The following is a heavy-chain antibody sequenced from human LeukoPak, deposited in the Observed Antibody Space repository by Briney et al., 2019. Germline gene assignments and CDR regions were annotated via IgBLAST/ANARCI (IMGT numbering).Heavy chain of an antibody. D-gene: IGHD1-26*01. CDR2: INPNSGGT. J-gene: IGHJ4*02. Sequence: ASVKVSCKASGYTFTAYYMHWVRQAPGQGLEWMGWINPNSGGTNYAQKFQGRVTMTRDTSISTAYMELSRLRSDDTAVYYCARGVSGTYSFDYWGQGTLVTVSS. V-gene: IGHV1-2*02. CDR3: ARGVSGTYSFDY. CDR1: GYTFTAYY.